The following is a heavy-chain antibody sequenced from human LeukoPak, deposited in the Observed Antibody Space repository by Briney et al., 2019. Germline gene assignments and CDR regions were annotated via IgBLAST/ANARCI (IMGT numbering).Heavy chain of an antibody. D-gene: IGHD3-3*01. CDR1: GFTFSSYS. V-gene: IGHV3-21*01. CDR2: ISSSSSYI. CDR3: ARGSATYYDFWSEYYYYGMDV. Sequence: GGSLRLSCAASGFTFSSYSMNWVRQAPGKGLEWVSSISSSSSYIYYADSVKGRFTISRDNAKNSLYLRMNSLRAEDTTVYYCARGSATYYDFWSEYYYYGMDVWGQGTTVTVSS. J-gene: IGHJ6*02.